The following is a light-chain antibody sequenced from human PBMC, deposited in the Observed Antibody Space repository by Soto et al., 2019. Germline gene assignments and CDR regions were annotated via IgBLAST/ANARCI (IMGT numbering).Light chain of an antibody. V-gene: IGKV3-20*01. CDR3: QQYGSSLGVT. Sequence: EIVLTQSPGTLSFSPGERATLSCRASQRVSSSYLAWYQQKPGQAPRLLIYGASSRATGIPDRFSGSGSGTDFTLTISRLEPEDFAVYYCQQYGSSLGVTFGGGTKVEIK. J-gene: IGKJ4*01. CDR1: QRVSSSY. CDR2: GAS.